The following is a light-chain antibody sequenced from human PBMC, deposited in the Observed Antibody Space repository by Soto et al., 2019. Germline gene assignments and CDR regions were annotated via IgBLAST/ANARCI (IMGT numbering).Light chain of an antibody. CDR1: SSALGVYYY. CDR3: TSYTTTGTYV. V-gene: IGLV2-14*03. J-gene: IGLJ1*01. CDR2: DVS. Sequence: QSVLTQPASVSGSPGQSITISCTGASSALGVYYYVSWYQQHPCKAPNLMIYDVSSRPLGFSDRFSGSKSGNTASLTISGLQAEDEADYYCTSYTTTGTYVFATGTQLTVL.